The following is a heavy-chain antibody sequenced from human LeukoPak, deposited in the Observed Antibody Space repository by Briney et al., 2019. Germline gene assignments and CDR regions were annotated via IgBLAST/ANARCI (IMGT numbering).Heavy chain of an antibody. J-gene: IGHJ5*02. CDR1: GGSISSYY. CDR2: IYYSGTT. D-gene: IGHD4-17*01. CDR3: ARDRGYGDYGGNWFDP. Sequence: SETLSLTCTVSGGSISSYYWSWIRQPPGKGLEWIGYIYYSGTTKYNPSLKSRVIISIDTSKNQFSLKMSSVTAADTAVYFCARDRGYGDYGGNWFDPWGQGTLVTVSS. V-gene: IGHV4-59*01.